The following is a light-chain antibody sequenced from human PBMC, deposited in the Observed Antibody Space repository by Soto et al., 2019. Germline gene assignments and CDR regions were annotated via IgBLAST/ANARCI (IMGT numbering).Light chain of an antibody. CDR1: SSNIGAGYD. Sequence: QSVLTQRPSVSGAPGQRVTISCTGSSSNIGAGYDVHWYQQLPGTAPKLLIYGNCNRPSGVPDRFSGSKSGTSASLAITGLQAEDEADYYCQSYDSSLSVWVFGAGTKLTVL. CDR2: GNC. CDR3: QSYDSSLSVWV. V-gene: IGLV1-40*01. J-gene: IGLJ3*02.